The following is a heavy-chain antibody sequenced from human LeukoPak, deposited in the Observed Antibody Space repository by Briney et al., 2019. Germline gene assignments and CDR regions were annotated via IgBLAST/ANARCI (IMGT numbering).Heavy chain of an antibody. D-gene: IGHD3-3*01. V-gene: IGHV3-7*01. J-gene: IGHJ6*03. CDR3: ARETYYDFWSGYYYYYYYMDV. Sequence: GGSLRLSCAASGFTFSNSALSWVRQAPGKGLEWVANIKQDGSEKYYVDSVKGRFTISRDNAKNSLYLQMNSLRAEDTAVYYCARETYYDFWSGYYYYYYYMDVWGKGTTVTVSS. CDR2: IKQDGSEK. CDR1: GFTFSNSA.